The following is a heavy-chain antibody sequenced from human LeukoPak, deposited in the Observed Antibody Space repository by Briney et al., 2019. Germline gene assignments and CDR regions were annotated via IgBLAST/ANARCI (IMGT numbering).Heavy chain of an antibody. D-gene: IGHD3-10*02. J-gene: IGHJ4*02. V-gene: IGHV4-59*01. CDR3: ARGRGLLWSEDY. Sequence: PSETLSLTCTVSGGSISSYYWSWIRQPPGKGLEWIGYIYYSGSTNYNPSLKSRVTISVDTSKNQFSLKLSSVTAADTAVYYCARGRGLLWSEDYWGQGTLVTVSS. CDR1: GGSISSYY. CDR2: IYYSGST.